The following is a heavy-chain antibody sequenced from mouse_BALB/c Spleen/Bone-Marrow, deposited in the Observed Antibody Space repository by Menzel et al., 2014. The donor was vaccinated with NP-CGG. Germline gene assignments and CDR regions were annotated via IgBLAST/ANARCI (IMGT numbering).Heavy chain of an antibody. Sequence: QVQLQQSGAELMKPGASVKISCKATGYAFSRYWIEWVKQRPGHGPEWIGEILPGSGSTNYNEKFKGKATFTADTSSNTAYMQRSSLTSEDSAVYYCARWGYGSSYVGYFDVWGAGTTVTVSS. CDR1: GYAFSRYW. V-gene: IGHV1-9*01. CDR3: ARWGYGSSYVGYFDV. J-gene: IGHJ1*01. D-gene: IGHD1-1*01. CDR2: ILPGSGST.